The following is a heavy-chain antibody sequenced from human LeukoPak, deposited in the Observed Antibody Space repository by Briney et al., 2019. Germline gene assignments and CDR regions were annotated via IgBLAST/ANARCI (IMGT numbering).Heavy chain of an antibody. CDR1: GGSITSSY. V-gene: IGHV4-4*07. D-gene: IGHD1-26*01. CDR2: LSSSGTT. Sequence: SETLSLTCTVSGGSITSSYWNWIRQPAGRGLEWIGRLSSSGTTYNPSLKSRVTISVDTSKNQFSLKLSSVTAADTAAYYCARGSYVNTYYWGQGTLVTVSS. CDR3: ARGSYVNTYY. J-gene: IGHJ4*02.